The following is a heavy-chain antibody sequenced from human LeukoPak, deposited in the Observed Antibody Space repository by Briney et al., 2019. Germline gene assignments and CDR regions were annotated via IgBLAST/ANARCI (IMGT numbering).Heavy chain of an antibody. CDR3: ARGWSGTDYYYYGMDV. Sequence: PGGSLRLSCAASGFTFSSYSMNWVRQAPGKGLEWVSYISSSTIYYADSVKGRFTISRDNAKNSLYLQMNSLRAEDTAVYYCARGWSGTDYYYYGMDVWGQGTTVTVSS. J-gene: IGHJ6*02. D-gene: IGHD3-3*01. CDR1: GFTFSSYS. V-gene: IGHV3-48*01. CDR2: ISSSTI.